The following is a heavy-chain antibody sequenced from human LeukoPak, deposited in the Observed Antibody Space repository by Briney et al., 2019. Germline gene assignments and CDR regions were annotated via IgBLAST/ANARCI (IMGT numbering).Heavy chain of an antibody. CDR1: GYAFTSYG. Sequence: ASVKLSCKSSGYAFTSYGICWGRQAHGQGHERMGLVSAYHGNTNYSQQLQGRGTMTTDTSTSTAYMELRSLRSDDTAVYDCAGSMVRCLYYYFLDVWGKGTTVTVSS. J-gene: IGHJ6*03. CDR3: AGSMVRCLYYYFLDV. CDR2: VSAYHGNT. D-gene: IGHD3-10*01. V-gene: IGHV1-18*01.